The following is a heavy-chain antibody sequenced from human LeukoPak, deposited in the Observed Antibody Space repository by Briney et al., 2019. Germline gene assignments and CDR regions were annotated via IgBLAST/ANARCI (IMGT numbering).Heavy chain of an antibody. CDR1: GFSFSTSS. CDR3: ARDPYSGKYGAFDI. D-gene: IGHD1-26*01. CDR2: IKEDGSGK. Sequence: GGSLRLSCVASGFSFSTSSLTWVRQSPGKGLEWLANIKEDGSGKVYVDSVKGRFTISRDNAKNSLYLQMNTLRVDDSAVYYCARDPYSGKYGAFDIWGQGTMVTISS. V-gene: IGHV3-7*01. J-gene: IGHJ3*02.